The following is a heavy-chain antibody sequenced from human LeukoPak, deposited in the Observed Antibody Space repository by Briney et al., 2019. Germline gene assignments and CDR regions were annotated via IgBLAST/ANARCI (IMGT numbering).Heavy chain of an antibody. J-gene: IGHJ4*02. CDR1: GFTFSSYS. Sequence: PGGSLTLSCAASGFTFSSYSMHWVRQAPGKGLEWVAFISYDGSNKYYADSGKGRFTIARDNSKNTFYLKMKSLRAEDTAVYYCASARGSGNYYSPNDYWGQGTLVTVSS. V-gene: IGHV3-30-3*01. D-gene: IGHD3-10*01. CDR2: ISYDGSNK. CDR3: ASARGSGNYYSPNDY.